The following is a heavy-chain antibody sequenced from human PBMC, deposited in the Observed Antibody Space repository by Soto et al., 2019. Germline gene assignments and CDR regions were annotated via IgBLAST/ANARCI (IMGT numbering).Heavy chain of an antibody. D-gene: IGHD3-16*01. J-gene: IGHJ4*02. Sequence: VQLVQPGAEVKRPGASVKVSCKSSGYTFTTYAIHWVRQAPGQRLQWMGWINAGSGNTKYSQDFQGRVTFTRDTAATTTFMELSSLRSEDTAVYYCARGPPWGKSGNFYIQHYDSWGQGTLVTVSS. CDR3: ARGPPWGKSGNFYIQHYDS. V-gene: IGHV1-3*01. CDR1: GYTFTTYA. CDR2: INAGSGNT.